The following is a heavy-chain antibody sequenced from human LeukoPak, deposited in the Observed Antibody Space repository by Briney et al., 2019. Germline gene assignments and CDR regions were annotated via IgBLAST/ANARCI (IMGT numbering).Heavy chain of an antibody. CDR2: IKSKTDGGTT. D-gene: IGHD3-3*01. CDR1: GFTLSNAW. J-gene: IGHJ4*02. V-gene: IGHV3-15*01. CDR3: TTDPMALITIFGVEGY. Sequence: GGSLRLSCAASGFTLSNAWMSWVRQAPGKGLEWVGRIKSKTDGGTTDYAAPVKGRFTISRDDSKNTLYLQMNSLKTEDTAVYYCTTDPMALITIFGVEGYWGQGTLVTVSS.